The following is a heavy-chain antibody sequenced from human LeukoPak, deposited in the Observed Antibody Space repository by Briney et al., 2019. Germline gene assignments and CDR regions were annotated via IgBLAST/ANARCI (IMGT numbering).Heavy chain of an antibody. Sequence: QSGGSLRLSRAASGFTFSGSVIHGVRQSSGKGLEWVGQIDKKDKGYATATAYAASVKGRFTISRDDSINTAYLQMKSLKTEDTALYYCTRDSGTYNWFDPWGQGTLVTVSS. CDR3: TRDSGTYNWFDP. V-gene: IGHV3-73*01. CDR2: IDKKDKGYATAT. J-gene: IGHJ5*02. CDR1: GFTFSGSV. D-gene: IGHD1-26*01.